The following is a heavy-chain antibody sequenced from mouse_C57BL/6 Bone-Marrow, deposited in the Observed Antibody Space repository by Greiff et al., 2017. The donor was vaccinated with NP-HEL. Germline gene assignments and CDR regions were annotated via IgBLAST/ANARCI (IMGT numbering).Heavy chain of an antibody. J-gene: IGHJ4*01. CDR3: ARLLRPIYAMDY. Sequence: VKLQESGAELVRPGTSVKVSCKASGYAFTNYLIEWVKQRPGQGLEWIGVINPGSGGTNYNEKFKGKATLTADKSSSTAYMQLSSLTSEDSAVYFCARLLRPIYAMDYWGQGTSVTVSS. D-gene: IGHD1-2*01. V-gene: IGHV1-54*01. CDR1: GYAFTNYL. CDR2: INPGSGGT.